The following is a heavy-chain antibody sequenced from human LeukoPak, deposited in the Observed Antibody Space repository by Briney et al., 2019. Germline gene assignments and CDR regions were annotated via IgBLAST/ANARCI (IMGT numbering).Heavy chain of an antibody. CDR3: ARSPSSSSWYFYYFDY. D-gene: IGHD6-13*01. V-gene: IGHV4-61*02. J-gene: IGHJ4*02. CDR1: GGSFSSGNYY. Sequence: SETLSLTCTVSGGSFSSGNYYWSWIRQPAGKGLEWIGRIYTSGSATYSPSLKTRVTISVDTSKNQLSLRLSSVTAADTAVYYCARSPSSSSWYFYYFDYWGRGTLVTVSS. CDR2: IYTSGSA.